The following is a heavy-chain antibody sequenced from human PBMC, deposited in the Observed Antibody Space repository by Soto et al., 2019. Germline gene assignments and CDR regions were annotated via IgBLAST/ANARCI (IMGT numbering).Heavy chain of an antibody. Sequence: ASVKVSCKASGGTFSSYAISWVRQAPGQGLEWMGGIIPIFGTANYAQKFQGRVTITADESTSTAYMELNSLRAEDTAVYYCASRYLEHCFSSGCSAPYDYWGQGALVTVSS. J-gene: IGHJ4*02. CDR3: ASRYLEHCFSSGCSAPYDY. D-gene: IGHD3-22*01. CDR2: IIPIFGTA. V-gene: IGHV1-69*13. CDR1: GGTFSSYA.